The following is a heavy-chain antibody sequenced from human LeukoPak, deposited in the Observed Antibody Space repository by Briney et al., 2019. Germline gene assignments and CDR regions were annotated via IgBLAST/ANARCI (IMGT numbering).Heavy chain of an antibody. CDR1: GFTFDDYT. Sequence: SGGSLRLSCAASGFTFDDYTVHWVRQAPGKGLEWVSLISWDGGSTYYADSVKGRFTISRDNSKNSLYLQMNSLRTEDTALYYCAKDIGYSSGPFDYWGQGTLVTVSS. CDR2: ISWDGGST. V-gene: IGHV3-43*01. J-gene: IGHJ4*02. CDR3: AKDIGYSSGPFDY. D-gene: IGHD6-19*01.